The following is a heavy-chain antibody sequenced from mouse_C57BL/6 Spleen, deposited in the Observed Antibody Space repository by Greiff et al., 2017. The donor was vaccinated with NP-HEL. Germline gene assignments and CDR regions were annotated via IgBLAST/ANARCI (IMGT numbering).Heavy chain of an antibody. D-gene: IGHD4-1*01. CDR1: GYTFTDYN. V-gene: IGHV1-22*01. CDR3: APGSYAMDY. J-gene: IGHJ4*01. CDR2: INPNNGGT. Sequence: VQLKQSGPELVKPGASVKMSCKASGYTFTDYNMHWVKQSHGKSLEWIGYINPNNGGTSYNQKFKGKATLTVNKSSSTAYMELRSLTSEDSAVYYCAPGSYAMDYWGQGTSVTVSS.